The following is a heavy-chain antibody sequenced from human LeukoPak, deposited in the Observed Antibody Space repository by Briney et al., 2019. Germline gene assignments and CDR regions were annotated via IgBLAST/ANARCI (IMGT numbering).Heavy chain of an antibody. Sequence: PSETLSLACAVYGGSFSGYYWSWIRPPPGKGLEWIGEINHSGSTNYNPSLKSRVTISVDTSKNQFSLKLSSVTAADTAVYYCASLTSQNIVKDYWGQGTLVTVSS. D-gene: IGHD2/OR15-2a*01. J-gene: IGHJ4*02. V-gene: IGHV4-34*01. CDR2: INHSGST. CDR3: ASLTSQNIVKDY. CDR1: GGSFSGYY.